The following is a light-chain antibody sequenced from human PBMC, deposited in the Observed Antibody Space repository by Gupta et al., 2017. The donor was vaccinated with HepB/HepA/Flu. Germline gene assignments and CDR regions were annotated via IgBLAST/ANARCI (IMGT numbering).Light chain of an antibody. V-gene: IGKV3-11*01. CDR2: GAS. J-gene: IGKJ4*01. Sequence: ESVLTHSPATLSLSPGERATLSCRASQSVSSYLAWYQQKPGQAPRLLIYGASNRATGIPARFSGSGSGTDFTLTISSLEPEDFAVYYCQHRSNCPLTFGGGTKVEIK. CDR1: QSVSSY. CDR3: QHRSNCPLT.